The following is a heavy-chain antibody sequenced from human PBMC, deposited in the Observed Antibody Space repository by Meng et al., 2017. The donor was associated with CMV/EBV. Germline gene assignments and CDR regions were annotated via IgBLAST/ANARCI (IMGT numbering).Heavy chain of an antibody. V-gene: IGHV1-18*01. CDR3: ARDPPYYDFWSGYYFKPNEPVLFDY. CDR1: GYTFTSYG. CDR2: ISAYNGNT. Sequence: ASVKVSCKASGYTFTSYGISWVRQAPGQGLEWMGWISAYNGNTNYAQKLQGRVTMTTDTSTSTAYMELRSLRSHDTAVYYCARDPPYYDFWSGYYFKPNEPVLFDYWGQGTLVTVSS. J-gene: IGHJ4*02. D-gene: IGHD3-3*01.